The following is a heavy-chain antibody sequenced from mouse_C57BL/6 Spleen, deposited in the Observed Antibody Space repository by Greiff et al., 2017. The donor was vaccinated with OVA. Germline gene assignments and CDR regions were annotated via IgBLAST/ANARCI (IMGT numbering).Heavy chain of an antibody. CDR2: IDPSDSYT. J-gene: IGHJ3*01. CDR3: ARLGVDSSGLAY. V-gene: IGHV1-69*01. D-gene: IGHD3-2*02. CDR1: GYTFTSYW. Sequence: QVQLQQPGAELVMPGASVKLSCKASGYTFTSYWMHWVKQRPGQGLEWIGEIDPSDSYTNYNQKFKGKSTLTVDKSSSTAYMQLSSLTSEDSAVYYCARLGVDSSGLAYWGQGTLVTVSA.